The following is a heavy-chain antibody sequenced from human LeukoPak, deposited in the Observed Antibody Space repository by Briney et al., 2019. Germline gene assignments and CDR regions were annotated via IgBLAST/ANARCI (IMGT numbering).Heavy chain of an antibody. CDR2: IYYSGST. Sequence: SETLSLTCTVSGGSISSTSYYWGWIRQPPGKGLEWIGSIYYSGSTYYNPSLKSRVAISADRSKNQFSLKLSSVTAADTAVYYCARAGRGDYWGQGTLVTVSS. J-gene: IGHJ4*02. CDR3: ARAGRGDY. CDR1: GGSISSTSYY. D-gene: IGHD3-10*01. V-gene: IGHV4-39*07.